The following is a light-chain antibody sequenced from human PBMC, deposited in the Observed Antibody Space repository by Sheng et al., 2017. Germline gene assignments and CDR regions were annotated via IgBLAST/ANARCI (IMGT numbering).Light chain of an antibody. V-gene: IGKV1-33*01. Sequence: DIQMTQSPSSLSAYVGDRVTITCQATQDISNYLNWYQXKPGKAPKLLIYGASNLETGVPSRSVEVVLGQILLLPSSSLQPEDIATYYCQQYDNLLLTFGGGTKVEIK. CDR1: QDISNY. CDR3: QQYDNLLLT. CDR2: GAS. J-gene: IGKJ4*01.